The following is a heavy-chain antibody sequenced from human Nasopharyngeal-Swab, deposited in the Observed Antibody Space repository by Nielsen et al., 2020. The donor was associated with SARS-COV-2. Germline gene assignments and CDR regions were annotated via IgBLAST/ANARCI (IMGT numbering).Heavy chain of an antibody. CDR2: IWYDGSNK. D-gene: IGHD6-13*01. V-gene: IGHV3-33*08. J-gene: IGHJ4*02. CDR1: GFTFSSYG. CDR3: AVIAAGGTSFDH. Sequence: GESLKISCAASGFTFSSYGMHWVRQAPGKGLEWVAVIWYDGSNKYYADSVKGRFTISRDNSKNTLYLQMNSLRAEDTAVYYCAVIAAGGTSFDHWGQGTLVTVSS.